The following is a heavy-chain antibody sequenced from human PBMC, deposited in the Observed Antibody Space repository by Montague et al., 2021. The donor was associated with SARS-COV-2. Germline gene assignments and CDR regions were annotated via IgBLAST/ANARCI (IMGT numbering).Heavy chain of an antibody. CDR1: GFTFSSYG. CDR2: ISYDGSNK. D-gene: IGHD2-21*02. Sequence: SLRLSCAASGFTFSSYGMHWVRQAPGKGLEWVAVISYDGSNKYYADSAKGRFTISRDNSKNTLYLQMNSLRAEDTAVYYCAKDLHIVLVTALDYWGQGTLVTVPS. CDR3: AKDLHIVLVTALDY. J-gene: IGHJ4*02. V-gene: IGHV3-30*18.